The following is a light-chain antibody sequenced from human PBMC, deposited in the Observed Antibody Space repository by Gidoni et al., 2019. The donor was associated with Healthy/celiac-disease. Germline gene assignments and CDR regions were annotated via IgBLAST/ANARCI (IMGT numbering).Light chain of an antibody. CDR1: QSVSSY. Sequence: VLTQSPATLSLSPGEIATLSCRASQSVSSYLAWYQQKPGQAPRLLIYDASNRAPGIPARFSGSGSGTDYTLTISSREPEDDAVYYCQQRSNWPPMYTFGQGTKLEIK. CDR2: DAS. V-gene: IGKV3-11*01. CDR3: QQRSNWPPMYT. J-gene: IGKJ2*01.